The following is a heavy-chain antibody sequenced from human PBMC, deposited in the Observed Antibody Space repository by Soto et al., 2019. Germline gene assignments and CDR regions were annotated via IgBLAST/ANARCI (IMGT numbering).Heavy chain of an antibody. Sequence: QVQLVQSGAEVKKPGASVKVSCKASGYTFTSYDINWVRQATGQGLEWMGWMNPNSGNTGYAQKFQGRVTMTRNTCVCIDHMDLSSMISGDTAIYYYARHRVGRFDYWGQGTLVTVSS. J-gene: IGHJ4*02. D-gene: IGHD3-10*01. CDR2: MNPNSGNT. V-gene: IGHV1-8*01. CDR1: GYTFTSYD. CDR3: ARHRVGRFDY.